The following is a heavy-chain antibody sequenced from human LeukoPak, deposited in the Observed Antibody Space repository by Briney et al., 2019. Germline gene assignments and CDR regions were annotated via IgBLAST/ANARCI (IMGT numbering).Heavy chain of an antibody. CDR3: ARDSSSWYGLAYYFDY. CDR1: GGSISSYY. V-gene: IGHV4-4*07. CDR2: IYTSGST. J-gene: IGHJ4*02. D-gene: IGHD6-13*01. Sequence: PSETLSLTCTVSGGSISSYYWSWIRQPAGKGLEWIGRIYTSGSTNYHPSLESRVTISVDKSKNQFSLKLSSVTAADTAVYYCARDSSSWYGLAYYFDYWGQGTLVTVSS.